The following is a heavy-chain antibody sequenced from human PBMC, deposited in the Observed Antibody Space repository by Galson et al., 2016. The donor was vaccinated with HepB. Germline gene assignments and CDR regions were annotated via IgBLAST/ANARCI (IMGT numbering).Heavy chain of an antibody. Sequence: SLRLSCAASGFTFSPSSMNWVRQAPGKGLEWLSYISGTTHTFVSYADSLRGRFTISRDNAKNSLCLHLNSLRDEDTAVYYCARDFSWSFENWGQGTLVTVSS. V-gene: IGHV3-48*02. D-gene: IGHD3-3*01. CDR3: ARDFSWSFEN. J-gene: IGHJ4*02. CDR1: GFTFSPSS. CDR2: ISGTTHTFV.